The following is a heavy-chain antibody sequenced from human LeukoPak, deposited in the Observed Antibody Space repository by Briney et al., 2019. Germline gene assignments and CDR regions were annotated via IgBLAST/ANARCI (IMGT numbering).Heavy chain of an antibody. V-gene: IGHV4-38-2*02. CDR3: ARARVYYYDSSGLPYYFDY. J-gene: IGHJ4*02. D-gene: IGHD3-22*01. CDR2: IYHSGST. CDR1: GYSISSGYY. Sequence: PSETLSLTCTVSGYSISSGYYWGWIRQPPGKGLEWIGSIYHSGSTYYNPSLKSRVTISVDTSKNQFSLKLSSVTAADTAVYYCARARVYYYDSSGLPYYFDYWGQGTLVTVSS.